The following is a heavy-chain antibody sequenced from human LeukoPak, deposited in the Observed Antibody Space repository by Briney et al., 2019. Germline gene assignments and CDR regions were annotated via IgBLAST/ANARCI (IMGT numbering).Heavy chain of an antibody. J-gene: IGHJ4*02. D-gene: IGHD3-10*01. V-gene: IGHV3-30*18. CDR2: ISYDGSNK. Sequence: GGSLRLSCAASGFTFSSYGMHWVRQAPGKGLEWVAVISYDGSNKYYADSVKGRFTISRDNSKNTLYLQMNSLRAEDTAVYYCAKDRSSKIRVLIYYFDYWGQGTLVTVSS. CDR1: GFTFSSYG. CDR3: AKDRSSKIRVLIYYFDY.